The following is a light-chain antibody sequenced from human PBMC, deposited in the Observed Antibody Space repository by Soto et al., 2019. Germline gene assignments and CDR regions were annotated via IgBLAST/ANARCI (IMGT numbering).Light chain of an antibody. V-gene: IGLV1-40*01. Sequence: QSVLTQPPSVSGAPGQRVTISCTGSSSNIGAGYDVHWYQQLPGTAPKLLIYGNSNRTSGVPDRFSVSKSGTSASLAITGLQAEDEADYDCQSYDSSLSGWVFGGGTKLTVL. CDR1: SSNIGAGYD. J-gene: IGLJ3*02. CDR2: GNS. CDR3: QSYDSSLSGWV.